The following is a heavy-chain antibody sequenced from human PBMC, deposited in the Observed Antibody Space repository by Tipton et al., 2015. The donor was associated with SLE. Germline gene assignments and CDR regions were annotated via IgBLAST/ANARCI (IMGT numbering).Heavy chain of an antibody. J-gene: IGHJ3*01. V-gene: IGHV4-59*01. D-gene: IGHD3-16*01. CDR3: ARDADYLNAFDA. CDR1: GGSISIYY. Sequence: TLSLTCTVSGGSISIYYWSWIRQPPGKGLERIGYIYYSGSTNYNPSLKSRVTISVDTSKNQFSLKLSSVTAADTAVYYCARDADYLNAFDAWGQGTMVTVSS. CDR2: IYYSGST.